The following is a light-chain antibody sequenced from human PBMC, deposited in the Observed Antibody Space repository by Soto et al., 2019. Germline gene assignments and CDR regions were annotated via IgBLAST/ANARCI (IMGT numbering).Light chain of an antibody. CDR3: ISYTGSSTSYV. CDR1: TSDVGIYDH. J-gene: IGLJ1*01. V-gene: IGLV2-14*01. Sequence: VRTQPASVSGAAGQSISLSCRGTTSDVGIYDHVAWYQQFPGKTPKLMIYEVSNRPSGVSSRFSGSKSGNTASLTISGLQAEDEADYYCISYTGSSTSYVFGSGTKVTV. CDR2: EVS.